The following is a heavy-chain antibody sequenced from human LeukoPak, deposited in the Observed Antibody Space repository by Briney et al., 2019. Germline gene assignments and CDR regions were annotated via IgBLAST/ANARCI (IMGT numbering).Heavy chain of an antibody. J-gene: IGHJ4*02. V-gene: IGHV3-23*01. Sequence: GGSPRLSCAASGFTFSTYDMSWVRQAPGKGLEWVSAISRSGEKTYYADSVKGRFTISRDNSRNTLSLQMSSLRADDTAVYYCAEGVTASYYDYWGQGTVVTVSA. CDR2: ISRSGEKT. CDR1: GFTFSTYD. D-gene: IGHD5-18*01. CDR3: AEGVTASYYDY.